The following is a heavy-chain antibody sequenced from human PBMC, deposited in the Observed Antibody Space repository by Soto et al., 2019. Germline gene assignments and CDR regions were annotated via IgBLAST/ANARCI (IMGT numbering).Heavy chain of an antibody. CDR3: ARFVRRYYFDY. CDR1: GGSISSSSYY. J-gene: IGHJ4*02. CDR2: IYYSGST. D-gene: IGHD3-10*02. V-gene: IGHV4-39*01. Sequence: SETLSLTCTVSGGSISSSSYYWGWIRQPPGKGLEWIGSIYYSGSTYYNPSLKSRVTISVDMSKNQFSLKLSSVTAADTAVYYCARFVRRYYFDYWGQGTLVTVSS.